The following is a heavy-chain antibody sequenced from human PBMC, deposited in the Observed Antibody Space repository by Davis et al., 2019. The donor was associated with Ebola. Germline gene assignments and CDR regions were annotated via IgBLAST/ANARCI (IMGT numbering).Heavy chain of an antibody. CDR2: IYHSGST. J-gene: IGHJ4*02. CDR3: AKYSSGWYRDY. Sequence: MPSETLSLTCAVSGGSISSSNWWSWVRQPPGKGLEWIGEIYHSGSTNYNPSLKSRVTISVDTSKNQFSLKLSSVTAADTAVYYCAKYSSGWYRDYWGQGTLVTVSS. CDR1: GGSISSSNW. D-gene: IGHD6-19*01. V-gene: IGHV4-4*02.